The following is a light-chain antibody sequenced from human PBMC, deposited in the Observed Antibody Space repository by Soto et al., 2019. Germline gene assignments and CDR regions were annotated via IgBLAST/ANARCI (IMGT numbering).Light chain of an antibody. CDR2: LNGDGSH. CDR3: QTWGTGIQV. J-gene: IGLJ2*01. Sequence: QPVLTQSPSASASLGASVKLTCTLSSGHSSYAIAWHQQQPEKDPRYLMKLNGDGSHSKGDGIPDRFSGSSSGAERYLTISSLQSEDEADYYCQTWGTGIQVFGGGTKLTVL. CDR1: SGHSSYA. V-gene: IGLV4-69*01.